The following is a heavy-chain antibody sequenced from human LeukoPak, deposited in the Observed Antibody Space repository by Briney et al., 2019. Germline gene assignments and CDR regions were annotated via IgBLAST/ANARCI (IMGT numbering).Heavy chain of an antibody. CDR2: ISSSSSTT. V-gene: IGHV3-48*03. Sequence: GGSLRLSCAASGFSFSSYEMNWVRQAPGKGLEWVSYISSSSSTTYYGDSVKGRISISRDNAENSLYLQMNSLRAEDTAVYYCARDPNYGGNSGWFDPWGQGTLVTVSS. D-gene: IGHD4-23*01. CDR3: ARDPNYGGNSGWFDP. CDR1: GFSFSSYE. J-gene: IGHJ5*02.